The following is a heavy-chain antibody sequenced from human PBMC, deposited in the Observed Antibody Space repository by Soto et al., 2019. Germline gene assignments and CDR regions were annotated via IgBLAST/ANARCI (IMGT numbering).Heavy chain of an antibody. CDR1: GGSISSYY. CDR2: IYYSGST. CDR3: ARVSVVVVPAAMSHYYYMDV. D-gene: IGHD2-2*01. J-gene: IGHJ6*03. Sequence: SETLSLTCTVSGGSISSYYWSWIRQPPGKGLEWIGYIYYSGSTNYNPSLRSRVTISVDTSKNQFSLKLSSVTAADTAVYYCARVSVVVVPAAMSHYYYMDVWGKGTTVTVSS. V-gene: IGHV4-59*01.